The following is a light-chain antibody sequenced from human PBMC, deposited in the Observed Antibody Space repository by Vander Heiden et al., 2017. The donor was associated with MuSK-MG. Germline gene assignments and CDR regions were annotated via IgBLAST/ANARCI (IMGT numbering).Light chain of an antibody. CDR3: QQEDSTPKT. Sequence: DIVMTQSPDSLAVSLGERATINCKSSQSVLYSSNNKNYLAWYQQKPGQPPKLLIYWASTREYGVPDRFSGSGSGTDFTLTISSLQAEDVAVYYCQQEDSTPKTFGHGTKVDIK. CDR2: WAS. J-gene: IGKJ3*01. V-gene: IGKV4-1*01. CDR1: QSVLYSSNNKNY.